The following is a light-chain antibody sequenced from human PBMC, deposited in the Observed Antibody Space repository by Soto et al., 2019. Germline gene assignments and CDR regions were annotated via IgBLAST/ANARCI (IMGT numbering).Light chain of an antibody. CDR2: DVS. Sequence: QSVLTQPASVSGCPGQSITISCTGTSSDVGGYNYVSWYQQHPGKAPKLMIYDVSYRPSGVSDRFSGSKSGNTASLTISGLQSEDEADYSSDSYTSGSSYVFRTGTKVPVL. CDR3: DSYTSGSSYV. V-gene: IGLV2-14*01. J-gene: IGLJ1*01. CDR1: SSDVGGYNY.